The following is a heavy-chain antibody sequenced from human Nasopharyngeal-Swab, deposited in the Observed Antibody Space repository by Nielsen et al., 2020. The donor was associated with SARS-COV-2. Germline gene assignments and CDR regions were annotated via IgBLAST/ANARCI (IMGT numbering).Heavy chain of an antibody. CDR3: ARDLEAAASYYYFYMDV. Sequence: WVRQAPGQGLEWMGTINPSGGRTAYAQKLQGRVTMTRDTSTSTVYMELSSLRSDDTAAYYCARDLEAAASYYYFYMDVWGKGTTVTVSS. V-gene: IGHV1-46*01. J-gene: IGHJ6*03. CDR2: INPSGGRT. D-gene: IGHD2-15*01.